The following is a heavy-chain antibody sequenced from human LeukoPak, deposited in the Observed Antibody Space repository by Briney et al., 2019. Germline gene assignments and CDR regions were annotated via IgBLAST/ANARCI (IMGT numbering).Heavy chain of an antibody. Sequence: GGXXXXXCAASGFTFSSYAMSWVRQAPGKGLEWVSGTSGSGGSTYYADSVKGRFTISRDNSKKTVHLQMNSLRAEDTAVYYCAKDGSGSGSYFDYWGQGTLVTVSS. J-gene: IGHJ4*02. CDR1: GFTFSSYA. D-gene: IGHD1-26*01. CDR2: TSGSGGST. CDR3: AKDGSGSGSYFDY. V-gene: IGHV3-23*01.